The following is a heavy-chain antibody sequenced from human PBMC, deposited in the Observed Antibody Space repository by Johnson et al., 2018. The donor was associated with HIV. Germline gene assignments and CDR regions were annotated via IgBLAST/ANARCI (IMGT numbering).Heavy chain of an antibody. Sequence: VQLVESGGGVVRPGGSLRVSCVASGFTFDDYAMHWVRQAPGKGLQWVSGISWDSGRIGYTDSVKDRFTISRDNAKNSLYLQMNSLRAEDTALYYCVKDIWSSYDAFDIWGQGTMVTVSS. CDR2: ISWDSGRI. CDR1: GFTFDDYA. V-gene: IGHV3-9*01. CDR3: VKDIWSSYDAFDI. D-gene: IGHD3-16*01. J-gene: IGHJ3*02.